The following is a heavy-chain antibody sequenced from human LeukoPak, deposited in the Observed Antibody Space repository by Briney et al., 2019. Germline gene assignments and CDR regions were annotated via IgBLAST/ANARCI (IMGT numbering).Heavy chain of an antibody. V-gene: IGHV4-34*01. J-gene: IGHJ4*02. Sequence: SETLSLTCAVYGGSFSGYYWSWIRQPPGKGLEWIGETNHSGSTNYNPSLKSRVTISVDTSKNQFSLKLSSVTAADTAVYYCARVAPAAFPAFDYWGQGTLVTVST. CDR3: ARVAPAAFPAFDY. CDR2: TNHSGST. D-gene: IGHD2-2*01. CDR1: GGSFSGYY.